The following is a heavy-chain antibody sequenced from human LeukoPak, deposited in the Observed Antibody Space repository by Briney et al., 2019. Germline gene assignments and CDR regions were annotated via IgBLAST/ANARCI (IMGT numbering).Heavy chain of an antibody. Sequence: SQTLSLTCTVSGGSISSGGYYWSWIRQHPGTGLESIGYRSYSGDTDHNASLRSRVTISLDTSKNQFSLKLTSVTAADTAVYYCAVKVAATGYYWGQGTLVTVSS. CDR1: GGSISSGGYY. CDR2: RSYSGDT. V-gene: IGHV4-31*03. J-gene: IGHJ4*02. D-gene: IGHD6-13*01. CDR3: AVKVAATGYY.